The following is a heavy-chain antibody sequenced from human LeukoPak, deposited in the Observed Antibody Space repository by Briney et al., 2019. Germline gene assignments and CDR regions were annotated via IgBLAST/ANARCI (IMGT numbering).Heavy chain of an antibody. Sequence: SQTLSLTCTVSGGSISSGGYYWSWIRQHPGKGLEWIGYICYSGSTYYKSSLKGRITISVDTSKNQFSLNLSSVTAADTAVYYCASYSISSQFDYWGQGTLVTVSS. V-gene: IGHV4-31*03. CDR3: ASYSISSQFDY. CDR2: ICYSGST. CDR1: GGSISSGGYY. J-gene: IGHJ4*02. D-gene: IGHD6-6*01.